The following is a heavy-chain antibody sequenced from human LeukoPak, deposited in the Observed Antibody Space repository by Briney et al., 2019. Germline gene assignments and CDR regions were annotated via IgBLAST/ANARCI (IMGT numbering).Heavy chain of an antibody. CDR2: ISGDGGGT. Sequence: GGSLRLSCAASGFTFDDYAMHWVRQTPGKGLEWVSLISGDGGGTHYADSVKGRFTISRGNSKNSLYLQMNSLRTEDTALYYCVKGDSGDYAGLSSDYWGQGTLVTVSS. CDR1: GFTFDDYA. J-gene: IGHJ4*02. CDR3: VKGDSGDYAGLSSDY. D-gene: IGHD4-17*01. V-gene: IGHV3-43*02.